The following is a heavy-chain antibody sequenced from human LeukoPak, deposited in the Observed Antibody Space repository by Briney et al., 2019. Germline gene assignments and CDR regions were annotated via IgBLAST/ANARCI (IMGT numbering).Heavy chain of an antibody. CDR1: GFTFSSYR. J-gene: IGHJ6*03. CDR2: IKQDGSEK. D-gene: IGHD6-13*01. Sequence: GGSLRLSCAASGFTFSSYRMSWVRQAPGKGLEWVANIKQDGSEKYYVDSVKGRFTISRDNAKNSLYLQMNSLRAEDTAVYYCARGYSSSWYEIYYYYYYMDVWGKGTTVTVSS. CDR3: ARGYSSSWYEIYYYYYYMDV. V-gene: IGHV3-7*01.